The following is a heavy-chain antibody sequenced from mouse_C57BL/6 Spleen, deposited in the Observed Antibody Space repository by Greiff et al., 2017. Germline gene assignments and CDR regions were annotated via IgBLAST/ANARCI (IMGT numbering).Heavy chain of an antibody. Sequence: DVQLVESGGGLVKPGGSLKLSCAASGFTFSDYGMHWVRQAPEKGLEWVAYLSSGSSTIYYADTVKGRFTISRDNAKNTLFLQMTSLRSEDTAMYYCARRWLLRGYAMDYRGQGTSVTVSS. CDR3: ARRWLLRGYAMDY. D-gene: IGHD2-3*01. V-gene: IGHV5-17*01. CDR2: LSSGSSTI. J-gene: IGHJ4*01. CDR1: GFTFSDYG.